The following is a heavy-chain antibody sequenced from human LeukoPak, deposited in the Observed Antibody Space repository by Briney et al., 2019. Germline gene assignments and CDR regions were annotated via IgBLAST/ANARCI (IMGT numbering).Heavy chain of an antibody. V-gene: IGHV4-34*01. J-gene: IGHJ5*02. CDR3: ARTSIYYDSSGYRS. Sequence: SETLSLTCAVYGGSFSGYQWSWIRQPPGKGLEWIGEINHSGSTNYNPSLKSRVNISVDTSKNQFFLKLSSVTAADTAVYYCARTSIYYDSSGYRSWGQGTLVTVSS. D-gene: IGHD3-22*01. CDR1: GGSFSGYQ. CDR2: INHSGST.